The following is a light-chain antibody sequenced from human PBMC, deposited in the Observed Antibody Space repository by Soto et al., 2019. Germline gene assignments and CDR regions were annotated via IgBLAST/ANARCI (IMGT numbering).Light chain of an antibody. V-gene: IGKV3-20*01. CDR2: DAS. CDR3: QHSHT. CDR1: QSVSSNY. J-gene: IGKJ4*01. Sequence: DIVLTQSPGTLSLSPGERATLSCRASQSVSSNYLGWYQQKPGQAPRLLISDASSRATGIPDRFSGSGSGTDFTLTISRLEPEDFAVYYCQHSHTFGGGTNVEIK.